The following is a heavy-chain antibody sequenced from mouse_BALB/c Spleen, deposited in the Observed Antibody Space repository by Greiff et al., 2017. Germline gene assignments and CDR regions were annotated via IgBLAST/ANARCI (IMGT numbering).Heavy chain of an antibody. Sequence: EVKVVESGTVLARPGASVKMSCKASGYTFTSYWMHWVKQRPGQGLEWIGAIYPGNSDTSYNQKFKGKAKLTAVTSTSTAYMELSSLTNEDSAVYYCTRGGNSLFDYWGQGTTLTVSS. D-gene: IGHD2-1*01. CDR2: IYPGNSDT. V-gene: IGHV1-5*01. J-gene: IGHJ2*01. CDR1: GYTFTSYW. CDR3: TRGGNSLFDY.